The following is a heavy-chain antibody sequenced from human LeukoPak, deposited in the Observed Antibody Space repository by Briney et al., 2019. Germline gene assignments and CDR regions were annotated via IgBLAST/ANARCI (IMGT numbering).Heavy chain of an antibody. V-gene: IGHV3-11*06. J-gene: IGHJ4*02. CDR3: ARDVRGYKY. D-gene: IGHD3-10*02. CDR2: ISSTSSFT. Sequence: PGGSLRLSCAASGLTFSVYYMSWIRQAPGKGLEWVSYISSTSSFTNYADSVKGRFTISRDNAKNSLYLQMNSLRAEDTAVYYCARDVRGYKYWGQGTLVTVSS. CDR1: GLTFSVYY.